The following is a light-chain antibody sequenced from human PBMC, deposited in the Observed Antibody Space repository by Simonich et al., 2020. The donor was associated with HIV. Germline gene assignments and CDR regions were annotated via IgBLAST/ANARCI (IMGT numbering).Light chain of an antibody. CDR1: QTVLYNSNNKNF. V-gene: IGKV4-1*01. J-gene: IGKJ5*01. Sequence: DIVMTQSPDSLAVSLGERATINCKSSQTVLYNSNNKNFLAWYQQKPGQPPKLLIYRAATRESGVPDRFSGSGAGTDFTLTISNLQAEDVAVYYCQQYYSTPITFGQGTRLEIK. CDR3: QQYYSTPIT. CDR2: RAA.